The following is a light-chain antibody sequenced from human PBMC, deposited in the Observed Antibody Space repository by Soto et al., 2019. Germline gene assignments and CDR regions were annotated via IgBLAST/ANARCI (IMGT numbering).Light chain of an antibody. V-gene: IGKV1-27*01. CDR2: AAF. Sequence: DIQMTQSPSSLSASVGDRVTITCRASQGISNNLAWYQQKPGKVPKLLIYAAFTLQSGVQSRFSGSGSGTDFTLTISSLQPEDVATYYCQKYNSVPITFGQGTRLEIK. CDR3: QKYNSVPIT. J-gene: IGKJ5*01. CDR1: QGISNN.